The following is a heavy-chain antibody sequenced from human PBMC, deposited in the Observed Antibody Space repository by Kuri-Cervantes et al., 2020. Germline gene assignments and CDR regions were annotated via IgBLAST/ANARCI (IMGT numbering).Heavy chain of an antibody. V-gene: IGHV4-39*01. CDR1: GGSISSSSYY. CDR3: ARGGSPPGGYYYYYGMDV. Sequence: GSLRLSCTVSGGSISSSSYYWGWIRQPPGKGLEWIGSIYYSGSTYYNPSLKSRVTISVDTSKNQFSLKLSSVTAADTAVYYCARGGSPPGGYYYYYGMDVWGQGTTVTVSS. D-gene: IGHD1-26*01. J-gene: IGHJ6*02. CDR2: IYYSGST.